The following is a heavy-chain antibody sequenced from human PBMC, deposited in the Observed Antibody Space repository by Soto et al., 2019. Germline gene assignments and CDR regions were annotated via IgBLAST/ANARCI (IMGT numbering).Heavy chain of an antibody. CDR1: GGTFSSYA. D-gene: IGHD3-10*01. V-gene: IGHV1-69*12. Sequence: QVQLVQSGAEVKKPGSSVKVSCKASGGTFSSYAISWVRQAPGQGLEWMGGFIPIFGAADYAQNFQGRVTXAAAESTSTAYMVLSSLRSEDTAVYYCASPRDNYYYNGMDVWGQGTTVTVSS. CDR3: ASPRDNYYYNGMDV. CDR2: FIPIFGAA. J-gene: IGHJ6*02.